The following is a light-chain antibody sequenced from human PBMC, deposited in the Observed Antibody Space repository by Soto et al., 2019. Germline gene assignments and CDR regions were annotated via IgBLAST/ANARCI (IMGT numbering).Light chain of an antibody. CDR1: QTVSRY. Sequence: MVLTQSPATLSLSPGERATLSCRASQTVSRYLAWYQQKPGQAPRLLIYDASTRATGIPARFSGSGSGTEFTLTISSLEPEDFAVYYCQQHSNWPTTFGQGTKVDIK. CDR3: QQHSNWPTT. V-gene: IGKV3-11*01. J-gene: IGKJ1*01. CDR2: DAS.